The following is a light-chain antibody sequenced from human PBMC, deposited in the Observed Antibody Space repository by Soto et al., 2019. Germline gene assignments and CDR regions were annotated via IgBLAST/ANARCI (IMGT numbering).Light chain of an antibody. CDR1: RSDIGSYNN. Sequence: QSALTQPASVSGSPGQSITISCSGSRSDIGSYNNVAWYQQHPGKAPRVTIFGVTKRPSGISDRFFGSKSGSTASLTISGLQAEDEAGYFCFSYAGSSIWVFGGGTKLTVL. V-gene: IGLV2-23*02. J-gene: IGLJ3*02. CDR3: FSYAGSSIWV. CDR2: GVT.